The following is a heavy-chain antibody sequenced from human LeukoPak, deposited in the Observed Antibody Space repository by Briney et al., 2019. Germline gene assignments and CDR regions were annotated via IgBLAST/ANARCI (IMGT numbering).Heavy chain of an antibody. CDR3: AGIGGITIFGVVIRGSDY. CDR2: IYTSGST. V-gene: IGHV4-4*07. CDR1: GGSISSYY. J-gene: IGHJ4*02. Sequence: SETLSLTCTVSGGSISSYYWSWIRQPAGKGLEWIGRIYTSGSTNYNPSLKSRVTMSVDTSKNQFSLKLSSVTAADTAVYYCAGIGGITIFGVVIRGSDYWGQGTLVTVSS. D-gene: IGHD3-3*01.